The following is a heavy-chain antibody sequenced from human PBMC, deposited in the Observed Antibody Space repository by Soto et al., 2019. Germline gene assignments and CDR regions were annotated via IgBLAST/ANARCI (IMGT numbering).Heavy chain of an antibody. CDR1: GFTFSSYS. J-gene: IGHJ6*02. CDR2: ISSSSSYI. V-gene: IGHV3-21*01. Sequence: LRLSCAASGFTFSSYSMNWVRQAPGKGLEWVSSISSSSSYIYYADSVKGRFTISRDNAKNSLYLQMNSLRAEDTAVYYCARDRGITMVRGVINYYYGMDVWGQGTTVTVSS. D-gene: IGHD3-10*01. CDR3: ARDRGITMVRGVINYYYGMDV.